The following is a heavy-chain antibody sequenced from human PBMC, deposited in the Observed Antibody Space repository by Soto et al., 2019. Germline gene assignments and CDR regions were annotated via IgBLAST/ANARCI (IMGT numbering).Heavy chain of an antibody. J-gene: IGHJ4*02. CDR1: GYTFTNYG. D-gene: IGHD3-16*01. CDR3: VRGDGGYFDQ. Sequence: QVQLVQSGVEVKKPGASVKVSCKAMGYTFTNYGLSWVRQAPGEGLEWLGWISAYNGHTKYAQKVQDRVTLTTDTSASTAYLGLRSLTSEGTAVYYCVRGDGGYFDQWGQGTLVLVSS. V-gene: IGHV1-18*01. CDR2: ISAYNGHT.